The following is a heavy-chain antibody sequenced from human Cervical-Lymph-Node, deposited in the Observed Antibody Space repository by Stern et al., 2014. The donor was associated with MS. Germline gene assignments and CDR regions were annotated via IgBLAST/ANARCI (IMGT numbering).Heavy chain of an antibody. D-gene: IGHD1-26*01. CDR3: ARTRWGASGRHAARFDH. Sequence: QVTLRESGPALVRPTQTLTLTCSFSGFSLTTDGMCVSWIRQPPGKALQWLALVDWDDDTYIDTSLGTRLTISKDTSKNQVVLTMANMAPVDTATYFCARTRWGASGRHAARFDHWGQGTVVTVSS. CDR1: GFSLTTDGMC. J-gene: IGHJ3*01. V-gene: IGHV2-70*01. CDR2: VDWDDDT.